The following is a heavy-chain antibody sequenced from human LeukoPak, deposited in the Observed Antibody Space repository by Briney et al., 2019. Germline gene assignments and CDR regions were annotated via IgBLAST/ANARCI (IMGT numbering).Heavy chain of an antibody. V-gene: IGHV4-34*01. CDR3: ARGLSGGDSYYYYMDV. CDR2: INHSGST. CDR1: GGSFSGYY. D-gene: IGHD2-15*01. Sequence: SETLSLTCAVYGGSFSGYYWSWIRQPPGKGLEWIGEINHSGSTNYNPSLKSRVTISVDTSKNQFSLKLSSVTAADTAVYYCARGLSGGDSYYYYMDVWGKGTTVTVSS. J-gene: IGHJ6*03.